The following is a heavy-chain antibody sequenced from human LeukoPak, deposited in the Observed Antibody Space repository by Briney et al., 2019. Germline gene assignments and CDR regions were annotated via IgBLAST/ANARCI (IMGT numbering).Heavy chain of an antibody. V-gene: IGHV4-4*07. J-gene: IGHJ4*02. CDR2: IYSSGSA. Sequence: PSGTLSLTCTVYGGSISSHYWSWIRQPAGKGLEWIGRIYSSGSANYKPSLKSRVTISVDKSKNQFSLKLSSVTAADTAVYYCAREGNRLSFEYWGQGTLVTVAS. CDR1: GGSISSHY. CDR3: AREGNRLSFEY.